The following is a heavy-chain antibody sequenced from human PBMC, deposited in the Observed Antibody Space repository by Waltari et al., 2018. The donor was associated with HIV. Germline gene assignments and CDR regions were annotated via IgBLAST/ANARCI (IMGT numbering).Heavy chain of an antibody. J-gene: IGHJ5*02. V-gene: IGHV4-34*01. CDR2: INHSGST. Sequence: QVQLQQWGAGLLKPSETLSLTCAVYGGSFSGYYWSWIRQPPGKGLEWIGEINHSGSTNYNPSLKSRVTISVDTSKNQFSLKLSSVTAADTAVYYCARGETAAATGNWFNPWGQGTLVTVSS. D-gene: IGHD6-13*01. CDR3: ARGETAAATGNWFNP. CDR1: GGSFSGYY.